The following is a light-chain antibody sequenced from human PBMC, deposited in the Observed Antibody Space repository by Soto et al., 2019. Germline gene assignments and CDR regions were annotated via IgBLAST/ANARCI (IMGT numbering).Light chain of an antibody. Sequence: EVVLTQSPVTLSLSPGERATLSCRASQGIGSTLAWYQQKPGQTPKLLIFDASTRATGVPARFSGGGSGTESTLTISSLQSEDFAVYYCQQYNSWPLTFGGGTKVDIK. CDR1: QGIGST. CDR3: QQYNSWPLT. J-gene: IGKJ4*01. CDR2: DAS. V-gene: IGKV3-15*01.